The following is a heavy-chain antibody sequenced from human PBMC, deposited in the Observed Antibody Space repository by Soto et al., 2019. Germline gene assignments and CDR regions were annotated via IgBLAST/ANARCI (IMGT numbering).Heavy chain of an antibody. CDR3: AKALGKGDVYGVIGY. V-gene: IGHV3-9*01. J-gene: IGHJ4*02. Sequence: EVQLVESGGGLVQPGRSLRLSCAASGFTFDDYAMHWVRQAPGKGLEWVSGIRWNSGTIGYADSVKGRFTISRDSAKNSLSLQMNRLRAEDTAFYYCAKALGKGDVYGVIGYWGRGTLVTVSS. D-gene: IGHD4-17*01. CDR1: GFTFDDYA. CDR2: IRWNSGTI.